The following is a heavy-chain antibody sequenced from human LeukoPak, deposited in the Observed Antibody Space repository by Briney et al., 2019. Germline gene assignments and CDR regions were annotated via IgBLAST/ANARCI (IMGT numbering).Heavy chain of an antibody. J-gene: IGHJ4*02. D-gene: IGHD5-12*01. V-gene: IGHV4-59*01. Sequence: PSETLSLTCTVSGGSISGYYWSWIRQPPGKGLEWIGYIYYSGSTNYNPSLKSRVTISVDTSKNQFSLRLSPVTAADTAVYYCARCGYSGYDLDYWGQGTLVTVSS. CDR3: ARCGYSGYDLDY. CDR1: GGSISGYY. CDR2: IYYSGST.